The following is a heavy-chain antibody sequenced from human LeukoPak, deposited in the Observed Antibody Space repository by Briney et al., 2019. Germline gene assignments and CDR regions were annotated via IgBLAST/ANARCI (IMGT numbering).Heavy chain of an antibody. Sequence: GGSLRLSCAASGFIFRNHWMSWVRQVPGRGLEWVAHIKQGGNEKHYVDSVEGRFPLSRDDSKNSLYLQMNSLRVDDSAVYYCARGPNYGDRVDYFDYWGQGTLVTVSS. V-gene: IGHV3-7*01. CDR1: GFIFRNHW. D-gene: IGHD4-17*01. CDR2: IKQGGNEK. J-gene: IGHJ4*02. CDR3: ARGPNYGDRVDYFDY.